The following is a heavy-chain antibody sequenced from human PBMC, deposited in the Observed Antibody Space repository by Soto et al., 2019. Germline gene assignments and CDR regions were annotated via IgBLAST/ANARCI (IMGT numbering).Heavy chain of an antibody. Sequence: SETLSLTCTVSGGYISSYYWSWIRQPPGKGLEWIGYIYYSGSTNYNPSLKSRVTISVDTSKNQFSLKLSSVTAADTAVYYCARGGYYDSSGYYYKDAFDIWGQGTMVTVSS. CDR3: ARGGYYDSSGYYYKDAFDI. D-gene: IGHD3-22*01. CDR1: GGYISSYY. J-gene: IGHJ3*02. CDR2: IYYSGST. V-gene: IGHV4-59*01.